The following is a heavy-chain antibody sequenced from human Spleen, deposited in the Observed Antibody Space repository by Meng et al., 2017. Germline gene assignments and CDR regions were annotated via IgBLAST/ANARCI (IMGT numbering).Heavy chain of an antibody. J-gene: IGHJ6*02. V-gene: IGHV1-18*01. CDR2: ISAYNGNT. CDR1: GYTFTSYG. D-gene: IGHD3-3*01. CDR3: ARDPYYDFWSGYFGGHNYYYGMDV. Sequence: ASVQVSCKASGYTFTSYGISWVRQAPGQGLEWMGWISAYNGNTNYARKLQGRVTMTTDTSTSTASMELRSLRSDDTAVYYCARDPYYDFWSGYFGGHNYYYGMDVWGQGTTVTVSS.